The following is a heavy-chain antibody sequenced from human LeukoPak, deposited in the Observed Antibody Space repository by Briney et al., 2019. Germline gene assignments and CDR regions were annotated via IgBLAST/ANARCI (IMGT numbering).Heavy chain of an antibody. Sequence: GGSLRLSCAASGFIFSSYGMSWVRQAPGKGLEWVSAISGSGGSTYYADSVKGRFIISRDNSKNTLYLQMNSLRAEDTAVYYCARGSYCSGGNCYPETFDIWGQGTMVTVSS. CDR3: ARGSYCSGGNCYPETFDI. D-gene: IGHD2-15*01. V-gene: IGHV3-23*01. CDR1: GFIFSSYG. CDR2: ISGSGGST. J-gene: IGHJ3*02.